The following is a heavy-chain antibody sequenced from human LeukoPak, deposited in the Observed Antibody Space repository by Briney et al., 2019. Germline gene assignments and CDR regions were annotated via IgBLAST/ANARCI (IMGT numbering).Heavy chain of an antibody. CDR1: GFSFSSYG. Sequence: GGSLRLSCAASGFSFSSYGMHWVRQAPGKGLEWVAFIRYDGSNKYYADSVKGRFTISRDNAKNSLYLQMNSLRAEDTAVYYCARGYGGSWGQGTLVTVSS. CDR2: IRYDGSNK. CDR3: ARGYGGS. J-gene: IGHJ5*02. V-gene: IGHV3-30*02. D-gene: IGHD4-23*01.